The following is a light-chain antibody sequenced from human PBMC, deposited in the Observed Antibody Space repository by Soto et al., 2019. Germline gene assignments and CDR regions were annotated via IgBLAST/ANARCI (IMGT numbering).Light chain of an antibody. J-gene: IGKJ1*01. CDR1: QSVSSSY. Sequence: VLTQSACTLSLSPGERATLSCRASQSVSSSYLAWYQQKPGQAPRLLIYGASSRATGIPDRFSGSGSGTDFTLTISRLEPEDFAVYYCQQYGSSPRTFGQGTKV. CDR3: QQYGSSPRT. V-gene: IGKV3-20*01. CDR2: GAS.